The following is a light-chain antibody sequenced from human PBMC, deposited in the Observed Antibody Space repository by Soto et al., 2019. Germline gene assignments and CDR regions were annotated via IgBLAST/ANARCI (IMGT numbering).Light chain of an antibody. V-gene: IGLV1-47*01. CDR1: NSRSGSNY. J-gene: IGLJ1*01. CDR3: AKWDDRLRVYV. CDR2: RND. Sequence: QPVLPQPPSASGTPGQRVTISCSTTNSRSGSNYVYWYQQLPGAAPKLLIYRNDQRPSGVPDRFSASKSGTSASLAISGLRSEDEADYFCAKWDDRLRVYVFGSGTKLTVL.